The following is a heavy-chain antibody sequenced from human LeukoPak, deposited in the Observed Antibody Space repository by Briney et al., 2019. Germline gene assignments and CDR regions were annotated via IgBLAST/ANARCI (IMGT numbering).Heavy chain of an antibody. CDR1: GGSITNQY. CDR2: IYHTGTA. Sequence: KPSETLSLTCVVSGGSITNQYWSWIRQSPGKGLEWIAYIYHTGTANYNPSLERRVTISVDTSRNQFSLRLTSVTAADTAIYYCARPQWMNTMGPWFDPWGQGTLVTVSS. CDR3: ARPQWMNTMGPWFDP. J-gene: IGHJ5*02. V-gene: IGHV4-59*11. D-gene: IGHD3-10*01.